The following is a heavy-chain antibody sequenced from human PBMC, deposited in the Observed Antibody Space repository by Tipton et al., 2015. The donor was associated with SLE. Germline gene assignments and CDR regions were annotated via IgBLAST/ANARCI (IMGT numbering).Heavy chain of an antibody. CDR2: ISSRADFT. CDR3: ARVGDILSDYYSDYFDW. Sequence: SLRLSCAASGTTFSSNAMTWVRQAPGKGLEWVSSISSRADFTYYADSVKGRFTISRDNSKNTLYLQMNSLRAEDTAVYYCARVGDILSDYYSDYFDWWGQGSLVTVSS. CDR1: GTTFSSNA. J-gene: IGHJ4*02. V-gene: IGHV3-23*01. D-gene: IGHD3-9*01.